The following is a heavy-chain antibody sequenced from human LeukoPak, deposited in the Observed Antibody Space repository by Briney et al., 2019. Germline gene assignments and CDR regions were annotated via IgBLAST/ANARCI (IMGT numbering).Heavy chain of an antibody. Sequence: GGSLRLSCAASGFTFSSYGMHWVRQAPGKGLEWVAFIRYDGSNKYYADSVKGRFTISRDNSKSTLYPQMNSLRAEDTAVYYCAKDYGAAAVYYFDYWGQGTLVTVSS. V-gene: IGHV3-30*02. CDR1: GFTFSSYG. J-gene: IGHJ4*02. CDR2: IRYDGSNK. CDR3: AKDYGAAAVYYFDY. D-gene: IGHD6-13*01.